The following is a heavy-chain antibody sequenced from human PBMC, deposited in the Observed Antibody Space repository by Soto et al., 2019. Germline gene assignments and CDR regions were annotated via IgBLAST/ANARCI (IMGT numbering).Heavy chain of an antibody. CDR2: ISPNGQGI. D-gene: IGHD6-19*01. CDR3: AKDLEKWLVQLGGLDS. J-gene: IGHJ4*02. Sequence: EVKLLESGGGLVQPGGSLRLSCGVSGFTVTSNGVSWVRQAPGKGLESVSAISPNGQGIWYADSVKGRFTISRDISRNTVFLQMDSLRAEDTAVYFCAKDLEKWLVQLGGLDSWGQGTLVTVSS. V-gene: IGHV3-23*01. CDR1: GFTVTSNG.